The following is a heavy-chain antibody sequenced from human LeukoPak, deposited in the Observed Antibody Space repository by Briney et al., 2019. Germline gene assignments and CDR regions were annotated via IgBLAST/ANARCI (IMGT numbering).Heavy chain of an antibody. V-gene: IGHV3-48*03. Sequence: PGGSLRLSCVASGFKFSSYGMHWVRQAPGKGLEWVSYISSSGSTIYYADSVKGRFTISRDNAKNSLYLQMNSLRAEDTAVYYCAELGITMIGGVWGKGTTVTISS. D-gene: IGHD3-10*02. CDR1: GFKFSSYG. J-gene: IGHJ6*04. CDR2: ISSSGSTI. CDR3: AELGITMIGGV.